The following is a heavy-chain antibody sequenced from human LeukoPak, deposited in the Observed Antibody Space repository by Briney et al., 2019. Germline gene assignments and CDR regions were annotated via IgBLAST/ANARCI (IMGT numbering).Heavy chain of an antibody. J-gene: IGHJ3*02. D-gene: IGHD4-17*01. V-gene: IGHV3-21*01. CDR3: ARDHHFSYGDDARDAFDT. CDR1: GFTFSSYS. CDR2: ISSSSSYI. Sequence: PGGSLRLSCAASGFTFSSYSMNWVRPAPGKGLEWVSSISSSSSYIYYADSVKGRFTISRDNAKNSLYLQMNSLRAEDTAVYYCARDHHFSYGDDARDAFDTWGQGTMVTVSS.